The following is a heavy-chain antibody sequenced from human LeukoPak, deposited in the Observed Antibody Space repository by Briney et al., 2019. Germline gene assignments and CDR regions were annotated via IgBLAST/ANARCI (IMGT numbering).Heavy chain of an antibody. CDR2: TYYRSTWYN. D-gene: IGHD2-2*01. J-gene: IGHJ5*02. CDR1: GDSVSSNSVS. Sequence: SQTLSLTCAISGDSVSSNSVSWNWIRQSPSRGLEWLGRTYYRSTWYNDYAVSVRGRITVNPNTSKNQFSLHLNSVTPEDTAVYYCARRLTQYDCFDPWGQGILVTVSS. CDR3: ARRLTQYDCFDP. V-gene: IGHV6-1*01.